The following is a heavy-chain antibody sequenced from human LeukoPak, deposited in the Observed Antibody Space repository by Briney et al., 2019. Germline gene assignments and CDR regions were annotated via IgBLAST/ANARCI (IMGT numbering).Heavy chain of an antibody. D-gene: IGHD3-22*01. Sequence: PSETLSLTCAVYGGPFSGYYWSWIRQPPGKGLEWIGEINHSGSTNYNPSLKSRVTISVDTSKNQFSLKLSSVTAADTAVYYCARAGYYDSSGPPIRFDPWGQGTLVTVSS. CDR2: INHSGST. V-gene: IGHV4-34*01. J-gene: IGHJ5*02. CDR3: ARAGYYDSSGPPIRFDP. CDR1: GGPFSGYY.